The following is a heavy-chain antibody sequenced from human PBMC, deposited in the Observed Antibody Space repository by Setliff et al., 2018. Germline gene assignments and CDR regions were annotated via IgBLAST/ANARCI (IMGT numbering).Heavy chain of an antibody. D-gene: IGHD1-1*01. CDR3: ARLPSTGSAFFQH. CDR2: IYPGDSET. CDR1: GYSFITYW. Sequence: GESLKISCTGSGYSFITYWIGWVRQMPGKGLEWMGIIYPGDSETRYSPSFQGQFTMSVDTSINTAYLQWNSLKASDTALYFCARLPSTGSAFFQHWGQGTLVTVSS. V-gene: IGHV5-51*01. J-gene: IGHJ1*01.